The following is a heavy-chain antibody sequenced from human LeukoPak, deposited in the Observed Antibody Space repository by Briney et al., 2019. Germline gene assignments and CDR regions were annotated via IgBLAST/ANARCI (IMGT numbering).Heavy chain of an antibody. J-gene: IGHJ5*02. V-gene: IGHV4-34*12. CDR2: IIHSGST. Sequence: SETLSLTCAVYGGSFSGYYWSWIRQPPGKGLEWIGEIIHSGSTNYKPSLKSRVTISIDMSNNQFSLELSTVSAADTAVYYCARDSGTTGEVKFDPWGQGTLVTVSS. CDR1: GGSFSGYY. D-gene: IGHD3-10*01. CDR3: ARDSGTTGEVKFDP.